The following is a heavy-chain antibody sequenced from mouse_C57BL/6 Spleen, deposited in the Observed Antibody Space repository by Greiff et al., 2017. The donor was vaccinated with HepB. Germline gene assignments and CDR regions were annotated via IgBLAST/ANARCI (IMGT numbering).Heavy chain of an antibody. CDR3: AREGGYYGSSYWYFDV. Sequence: EVKLQQSGPGLVKPSQSLSLTCSVTGYSITSGYYWNWIRQFPGNKLEWMGYISYDGSNNYNPSFKNRISITRDTSKNQCFLKLNSVTTEDTATYYCAREGGYYGSSYWYFDVWGTGTTVTVSS. J-gene: IGHJ1*03. D-gene: IGHD1-1*01. CDR1: GYSITSGYY. V-gene: IGHV3-6*01. CDR2: ISYDGSN.